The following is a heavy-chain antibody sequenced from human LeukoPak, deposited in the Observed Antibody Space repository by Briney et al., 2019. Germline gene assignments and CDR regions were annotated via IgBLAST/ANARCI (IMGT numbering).Heavy chain of an antibody. CDR2: LYRGGPK. V-gene: IGHV3-66*01. D-gene: IGHD2-21*02. CDR1: GFTVRSKY. CDR3: ARRGDGGRAFDI. Sequence: GGSLRLSCSASGFTVRSKYMTGVRQAPGKGLEGGSVLYRGGPKYYADSVKGRVTISRDNSEKTVYLQMNSLRVEDTAMYYCARRGDGGRAFDIWGQGTMVTVSS. J-gene: IGHJ3*02.